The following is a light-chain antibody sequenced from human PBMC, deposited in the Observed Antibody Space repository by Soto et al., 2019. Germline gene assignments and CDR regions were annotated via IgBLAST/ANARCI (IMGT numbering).Light chain of an antibody. Sequence: QSVLTQPPSVSGAPGQRVTISCTGSSCNIGAGYDVHWYQQLPGTAPKLLIFGNSNRPSGVPDRFSGSKSGTSASLAITGLQDEDEADYYCQSYDSSLSGSVFGGGTQLTVL. CDR1: SCNIGAGYD. J-gene: IGLJ7*01. CDR3: QSYDSSLSGSV. V-gene: IGLV1-40*01. CDR2: GNS.